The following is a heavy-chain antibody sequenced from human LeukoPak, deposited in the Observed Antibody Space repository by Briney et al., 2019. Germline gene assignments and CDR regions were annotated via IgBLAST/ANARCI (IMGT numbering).Heavy chain of an antibody. D-gene: IGHD1-1*01. CDR1: GFTFSSSE. V-gene: IGHV3-48*03. J-gene: IGHJ4*02. CDR3: ARVWIYWKTGEFDY. CDR2: ISSSGTTK. Sequence: GGTLTLSCAAYGFTFSSSERNWVRQAPGRGLEWVSYISSSGTTKYYADHVKGRFTISRDNSKNSLYLQMDSLRAEDTAVYYCARVWIYWKTGEFDYWGQGTLVTVSS.